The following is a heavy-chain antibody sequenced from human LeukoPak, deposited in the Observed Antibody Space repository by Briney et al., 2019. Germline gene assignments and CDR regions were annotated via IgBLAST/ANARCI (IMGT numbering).Heavy chain of an antibody. CDR2: ISWNSGSI. Sequence: GRSLRLSCAASGFTFDDYAMHWVRQAPGKGLEWVSGISWNSGSIGYADSVKGRFTISRDNAKNSLHLQMNSLRAEDMALYYCAKGSMDAFDIWGQGTMVTVSS. V-gene: IGHV3-9*03. J-gene: IGHJ3*02. CDR3: AKGSMDAFDI. D-gene: IGHD2-8*01. CDR1: GFTFDDYA.